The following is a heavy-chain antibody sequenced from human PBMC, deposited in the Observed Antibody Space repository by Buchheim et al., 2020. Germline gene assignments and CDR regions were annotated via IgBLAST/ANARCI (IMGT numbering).Heavy chain of an antibody. CDR3: AKVAGYCSSTSCYTNYYYYGMDV. CDR1: GFTFSSYA. D-gene: IGHD2-2*02. Sequence: VQLLESGGGLVQPGGSLRLSCAASGFTFSSYAMSWVRQAPGKGLEWVAVIPYDGSNKYYADSVKGRFTISRDNSKNTLYLQMNSLRAEDTAVYYCAKVAGYCSSTSCYTNYYYYGMDVWGQGTT. V-gene: IGHV3-30*18. CDR2: IPYDGSNK. J-gene: IGHJ6*02.